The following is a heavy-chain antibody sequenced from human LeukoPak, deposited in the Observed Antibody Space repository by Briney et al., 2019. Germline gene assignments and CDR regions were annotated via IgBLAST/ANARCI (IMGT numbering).Heavy chain of an antibody. Sequence: GGSLRLSCAASGFTFSSYGMSWVRQAPGKGLEWVSAISGSGGSTYYADSVKGRFTISRDNSKNTLYLQMNSLRAEDTAVYYCAKGDIVATGVDYWGQGTLVTVSS. CDR1: GFTFSSYG. J-gene: IGHJ4*02. CDR2: ISGSGGST. D-gene: IGHD5-12*01. V-gene: IGHV3-23*01. CDR3: AKGDIVATGVDY.